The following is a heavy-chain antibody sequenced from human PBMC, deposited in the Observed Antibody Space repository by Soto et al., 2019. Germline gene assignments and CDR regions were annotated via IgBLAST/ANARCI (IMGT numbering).Heavy chain of an antibody. J-gene: IGHJ5*02. CDR2: ISSSGTFK. CDR1: GFTFRDFT. Sequence: EVHPVESGGGLVKPGGSLRLSCAASGFTFRDFTMNWVRQAPGKGLEWVSSISSSGTFKYYADSLGGRFTISRDNAKNSLYLKLNSRRGEDTAIYYCARDDLYDSTGYDSWGQGTLVTV. D-gene: IGHD3-22*01. V-gene: IGHV3-21*01. CDR3: ARDDLYDSTGYDS.